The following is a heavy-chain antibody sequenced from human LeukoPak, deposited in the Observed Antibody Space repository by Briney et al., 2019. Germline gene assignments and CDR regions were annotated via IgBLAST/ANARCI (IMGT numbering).Heavy chain of an antibody. Sequence: ASVKVSCKAPGYTFTGYYMHWVRQAPGQGLEWMGWINPNSGGTNYAQKFQGRVTMTRDTSISTAYMELSRLRSDDTAVYYCARSQWDIVGATRGFDPWGQGTLVTVSS. CDR1: GYTFTGYY. CDR3: ARSQWDIVGATRGFDP. V-gene: IGHV1-2*02. J-gene: IGHJ5*02. D-gene: IGHD1-26*01. CDR2: INPNSGGT.